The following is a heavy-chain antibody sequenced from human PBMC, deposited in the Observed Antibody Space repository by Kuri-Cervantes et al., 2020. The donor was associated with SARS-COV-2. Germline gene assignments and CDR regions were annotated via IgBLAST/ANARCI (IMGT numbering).Heavy chain of an antibody. J-gene: IGHJ2*01. Sequence: GGSLRLSCAASGFTFSSYSMNWVRQAPGKGLEWVSYISSSSSYIYYADSVKGRFTISRDNAKNSLYLQMNSLRAEDTAVYYCARDAYIAYYYDSSGSINWYFDLWGRGTLVT. D-gene: IGHD3-22*01. CDR3: ARDAYIAYYYDSSGSINWYFDL. CDR2: ISSSSSYI. V-gene: IGHV3-21*05. CDR1: GFTFSSYS.